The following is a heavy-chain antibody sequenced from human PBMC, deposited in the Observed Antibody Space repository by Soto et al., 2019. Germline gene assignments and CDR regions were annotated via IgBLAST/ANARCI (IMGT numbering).Heavy chain of an antibody. CDR3: ARDCSGGSCYPGMDV. Sequence: PGGSLRLSCAASGFTFNSYTINWVRQAPGKRLEWLSSIGSSGYLFSTDSVRGRFTIARDNAKNSVYLQIHSLRADDTAVYFCARDCSGGSCYPGMDVWGQGTTVTVSS. CDR2: IGSSGYL. D-gene: IGHD2-15*01. V-gene: IGHV3-21*01. CDR1: GFTFNSYT. J-gene: IGHJ6*02.